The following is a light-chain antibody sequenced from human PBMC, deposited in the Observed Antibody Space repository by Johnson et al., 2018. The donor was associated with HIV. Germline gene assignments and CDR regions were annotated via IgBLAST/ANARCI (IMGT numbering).Light chain of an antibody. Sequence: QSVLTQPPSVSAAPGQKVTISCSGSSSNIGNNYVSWYQQLPGTAPKLLIYENNKLPSGIPDRFSGSKSGTSATLGITGLQTGDEADYYCGTWDSSLISNVFGPGTKVTVL. CDR3: GTWDSSLISNV. J-gene: IGLJ1*01. V-gene: IGLV1-51*02. CDR1: SSNIGNNY. CDR2: ENN.